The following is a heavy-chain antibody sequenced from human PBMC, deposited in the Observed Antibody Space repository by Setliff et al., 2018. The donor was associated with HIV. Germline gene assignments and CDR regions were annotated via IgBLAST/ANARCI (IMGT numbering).Heavy chain of an antibody. D-gene: IGHD3-22*01. CDR1: GYPFNTYD. CDR2: ISVNKGHT. CDR3: ARDDSSGYYPSWAFDI. Sequence: ASVKVSCKASGYPFNTYDITWVRQAPGQGLEWMGWISVNKGHTNYAQKFQDRVTMTTDTSTSTAYMELTGLRSDDMAAYYCARDDSSGYYPSWAFDIWGQGTMVTVSS. V-gene: IGHV1-18*03. J-gene: IGHJ3*02.